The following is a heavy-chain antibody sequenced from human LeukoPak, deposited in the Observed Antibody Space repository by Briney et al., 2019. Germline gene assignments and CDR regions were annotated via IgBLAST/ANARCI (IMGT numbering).Heavy chain of an antibody. Sequence: PSETLSLTCTVSGGSISSYYWSWIRQPPGKGLEWIGYIDYSGSPNYNPSLKSRGTISGDTSKNQFSLKLNSVTAADTAVYYCARIMYGANYVDYWGQGTLVTVSS. D-gene: IGHD4-17*01. V-gene: IGHV4-59*08. CDR3: ARIMYGANYVDY. CDR1: GGSISSYY. CDR2: IDYSGSP. J-gene: IGHJ4*02.